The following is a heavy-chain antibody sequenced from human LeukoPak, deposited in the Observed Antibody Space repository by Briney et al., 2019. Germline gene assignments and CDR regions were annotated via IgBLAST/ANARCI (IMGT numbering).Heavy chain of an antibody. CDR3: ARVNYDFWSGYYAARQTFDY. CDR1: GGSISSYY. J-gene: IGHJ4*02. CDR2: IYYSGST. Sequence: SETLSLTCTVSGGSISSYYWSWIRQPPGKGLEWIGYIYYSGSTNYNPSLKSRVTISVDTSKNQFSLKLSSVTAPDTAVYYCARVNYDFWSGYYAARQTFDYWGQGTLVTVSS. V-gene: IGHV4-59*01. D-gene: IGHD3-3*01.